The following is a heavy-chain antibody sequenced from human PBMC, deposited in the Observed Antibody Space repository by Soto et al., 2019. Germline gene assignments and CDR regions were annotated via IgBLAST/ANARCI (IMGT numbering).Heavy chain of an antibody. CDR1: GGSISSYY. CDR2: IYYSGST. Sequence: SETLSLTCTVSGGSISSYYWSWIRQPPGKGLEWIGYIYYSGSTNYNPSLKSRVTISVDTSKNQFSLKLSSVTAADTAVYYCARVGCGQSGGSCYEGGDYYYYYGMDVWGQGTTVTVSS. D-gene: IGHD2-15*01. CDR3: ARVGCGQSGGSCYEGGDYYYYYGMDV. J-gene: IGHJ6*02. V-gene: IGHV4-59*01.